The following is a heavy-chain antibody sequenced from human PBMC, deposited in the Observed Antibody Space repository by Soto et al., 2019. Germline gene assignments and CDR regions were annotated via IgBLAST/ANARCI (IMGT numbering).Heavy chain of an antibody. CDR1: GGTFSSYA. Sequence: GASVKVSCKASGGTFSSYAISWVRQAPGQGLEWMGGIIPIFGIANYAQKFQGRVTITADESTSTAYMELSSLRSEDTAVYYCVFRKSGSYSYAFDIWGQGTMVTVSS. D-gene: IGHD1-26*01. CDR2: IIPIFGIA. CDR3: VFRKSGSYSYAFDI. J-gene: IGHJ3*02. V-gene: IGHV1-69*13.